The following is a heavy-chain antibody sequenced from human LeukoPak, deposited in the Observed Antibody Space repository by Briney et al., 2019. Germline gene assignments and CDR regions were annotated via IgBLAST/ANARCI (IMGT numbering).Heavy chain of an antibody. Sequence: PSETLSLTCTVSGGSINHHYWSWIRQPAGKGLEWIGRIFTSGSTDYNPSLKSRVTMSVDTSKNQFSLKLTSVTAADTAVYYCARAGHYDSSGYQIDYWGQGTLVTVSS. CDR2: IFTSGST. CDR3: ARAGHYDSSGYQIDY. CDR1: GGSINHHY. V-gene: IGHV4-4*07. J-gene: IGHJ4*02. D-gene: IGHD3-22*01.